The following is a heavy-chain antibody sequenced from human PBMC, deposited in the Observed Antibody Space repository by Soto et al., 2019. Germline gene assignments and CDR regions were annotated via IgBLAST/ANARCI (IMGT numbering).Heavy chain of an antibody. CDR2: IWYDGSNK. D-gene: IGHD6-19*01. CDR3: ARGGSKRIAVAGTLLDY. V-gene: IGHV3-33*01. CDR1: GFTFSSYG. Sequence: QVQLVESGGGVVQPGRSLRLSCAASGFTFSSYGMHWFRQAPGKGLEWVAVIWYDGSNKYYADSVKGRFTISRDNSKNTLYLQMNSLRAEDTAVYYCARGGSKRIAVAGTLLDYWGQGTLVTVSS. J-gene: IGHJ4*02.